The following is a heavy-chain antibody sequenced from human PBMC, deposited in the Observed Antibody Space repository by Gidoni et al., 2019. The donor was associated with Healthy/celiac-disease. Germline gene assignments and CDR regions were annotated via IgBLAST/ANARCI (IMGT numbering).Heavy chain of an antibody. J-gene: IGHJ4*02. CDR3: ARDMDDFWGYPSADY. D-gene: IGHD3-3*01. V-gene: IGHV4-39*02. CDR1: GGSISSSSYY. CDR2: IYYSGST. Sequence: QLQLQESGPGLVKPSETLSLTCTVSGGSISSSSYYWGWIRQPPGKGLEWIGSIYYSGSTYYNPSLKSRVTISVDTSKNQFSLKLSSVTAADTAVYYCARDMDDFWGYPSADYWGQGTLVTVSS.